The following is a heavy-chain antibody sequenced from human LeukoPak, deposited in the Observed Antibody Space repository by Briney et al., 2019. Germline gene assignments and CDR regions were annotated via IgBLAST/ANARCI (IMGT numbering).Heavy chain of an antibody. Sequence: SETLSLTCTVSGGSISSGDYYWSWIRQPPGKGLEWIGYIYYSGITFYNPSLKSRLTISVDTSKNRFSLKLSSVTAADTAVYYGARGPYSGYDYWFDPWGQGTLVTVSS. CDR1: GGSISSGDYY. D-gene: IGHD5-12*01. J-gene: IGHJ5*02. CDR2: IYYSGIT. CDR3: ARGPYSGYDYWFDP. V-gene: IGHV4-30-4*01.